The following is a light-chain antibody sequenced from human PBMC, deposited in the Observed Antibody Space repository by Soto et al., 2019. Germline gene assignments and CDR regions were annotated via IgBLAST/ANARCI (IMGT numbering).Light chain of an antibody. CDR3: SSYTIPSTVV. CDR1: SSDIAVYSY. CDR2: DVS. Sequence: QSALTQPASVSGSPGQSITISCTGTSSDIAVYSYVSWFQQHPGKAPKLIIYDVSNRPSGVSSRFSGSKSGNTAPLTISRLQAEDESDYYCSSYTIPSTVVFGGGTKLTVL. J-gene: IGLJ2*01. V-gene: IGLV2-14*01.